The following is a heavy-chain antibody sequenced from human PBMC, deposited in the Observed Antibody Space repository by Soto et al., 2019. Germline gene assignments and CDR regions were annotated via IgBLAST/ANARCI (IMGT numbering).Heavy chain of an antibody. CDR2: SSAYNGDT. J-gene: IGHJ6*02. V-gene: IGHV1-18*01. Sequence: ASVKGSCKASCYTFTSYGIIWVRQAPGQGLEWMGWSSAYNGDTNYAQKLQGRVPMTTDTSTSTAYMELSSLRSHDTAVYYCATADFWSGPYSYYGLDVWGQGTTVTVSS. D-gene: IGHD3-3*01. CDR1: CYTFTSYG. CDR3: ATADFWSGPYSYYGLDV.